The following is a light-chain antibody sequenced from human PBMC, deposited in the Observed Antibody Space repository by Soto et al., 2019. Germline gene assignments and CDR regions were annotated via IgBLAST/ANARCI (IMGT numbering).Light chain of an antibody. J-gene: IGKJ2*01. V-gene: IGKV4-1*01. CDR2: WAS. Sequence: DIVMTQFPDSLTVPLGERATINCKSSQSVLYSSNNKSYLAWYQHKPGQPPKVLIYWASTRESGVPDRFSGSGSGTDFTLTISSLQADDVAVYYCQQYYTTPYTFGQGNKLEIK. CDR3: QQYYTTPYT. CDR1: QSVLYSSNNKSY.